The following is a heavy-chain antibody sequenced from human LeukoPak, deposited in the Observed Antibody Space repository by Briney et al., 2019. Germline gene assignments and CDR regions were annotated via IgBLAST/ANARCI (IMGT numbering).Heavy chain of an antibody. J-gene: IGHJ4*02. CDR2: IKEDGSEK. CDR3: ASGYYSGWYIPYY. Sequence: PGGSLRLSCAASGFTFGTSWMIWVRQAPGKGLEWVANIKEDGSEKYYVDSVKGRFTISRDNAKNSLYLQMNSLRAEDTAVYYCASGYYSGWYIPYYWGQGTLATVSS. D-gene: IGHD6-19*01. V-gene: IGHV3-7*01. CDR1: GFTFGTSW.